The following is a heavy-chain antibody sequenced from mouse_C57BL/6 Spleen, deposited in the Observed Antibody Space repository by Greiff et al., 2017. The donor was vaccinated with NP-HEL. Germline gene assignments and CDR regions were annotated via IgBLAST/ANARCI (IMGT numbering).Heavy chain of an antibody. CDR2: IDPSDSET. D-gene: IGHD1-1*01. CDR1: GYTFTSYW. J-gene: IGHJ1*03. CDR3: ARSFPVITTVVRWYFDV. Sequence: QVQLQQSGAELVRPGSSVKLSCKASGYTFTSYWMHWVKQRPIQGLEWIGNIDPSDSETHYNQKFKDKATLTVDKSSSTAYMQLSSLTSEDSAVYYCARSFPVITTVVRWYFDVWGTGTTVTVSS. V-gene: IGHV1-52*01.